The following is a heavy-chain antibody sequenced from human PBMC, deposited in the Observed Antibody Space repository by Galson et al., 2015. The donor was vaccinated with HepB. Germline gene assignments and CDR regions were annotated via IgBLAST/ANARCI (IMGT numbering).Heavy chain of an antibody. CDR1: GFTFSSYG. J-gene: IGHJ4*02. Sequence: SLRLSCAASGFTFSSYGMHWVRQAPGKGLEWVAVISYDGSNKYYADSVKGRFTISRDNSKNTLYLQMNSLRAEDTAVYYCAKDHGSSGYNFDYWGQGTLVTVSS. CDR3: AKDHGSSGYNFDY. D-gene: IGHD3-22*01. CDR2: ISYDGSNK. V-gene: IGHV3-30*18.